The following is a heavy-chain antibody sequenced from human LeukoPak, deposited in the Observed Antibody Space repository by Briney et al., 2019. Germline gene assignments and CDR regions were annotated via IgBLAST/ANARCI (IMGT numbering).Heavy chain of an antibody. D-gene: IGHD3-22*01. CDR2: ISSSSSYI. Sequence: GSLRLSCAASGFTFSSYSMNWVRQAPGKGLEWVSSISSSSSYIYYADSVKGRFTISRDNAKNSLYLQMNSLRAEDTAVYYCASLSYDSSGYVLFWGQGTLVTVSS. J-gene: IGHJ4*02. CDR3: ASLSYDSSGYVLF. CDR1: GFTFSSYS. V-gene: IGHV3-21*01.